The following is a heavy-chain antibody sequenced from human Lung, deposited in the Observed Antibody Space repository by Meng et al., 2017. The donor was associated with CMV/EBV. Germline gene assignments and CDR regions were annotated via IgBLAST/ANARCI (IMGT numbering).Heavy chain of an antibody. Sequence: ASVXVSXXASGYTFTSYYMHCVRQAPGQGLEWMGIINPSGGSTSYGQKFQGRVTMTRDTSTNTVYMELSSMRSEDTAVYYCTRDGGEGHEYGMDVWGQGTTVTVSS. D-gene: IGHD3-16*01. CDR2: INPSGGST. CDR3: TRDGGEGHEYGMDV. CDR1: GYTFTSYY. J-gene: IGHJ6*02. V-gene: IGHV1-46*01.